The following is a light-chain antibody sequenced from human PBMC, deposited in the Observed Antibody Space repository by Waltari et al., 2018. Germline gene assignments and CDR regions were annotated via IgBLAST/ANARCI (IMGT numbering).Light chain of an antibody. CDR2: DAS. V-gene: IGKV3-11*01. CDR1: QSVGTY. CDR3: QQRSSWTPHT. J-gene: IGKJ2*01. Sequence: EIVLTQSPATLSLSPGATATISCRASQSVGTYLAWYQQKPGQAPKLLIYDASIRATGIPDRFRSSGSGTDFALTISSLEPEDFALYYCQQRSSWTPHTFGQGARLEIK.